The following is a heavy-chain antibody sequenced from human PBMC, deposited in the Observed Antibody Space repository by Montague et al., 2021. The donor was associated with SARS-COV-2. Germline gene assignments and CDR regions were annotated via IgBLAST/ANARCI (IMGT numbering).Heavy chain of an antibody. J-gene: IGHJ4*02. V-gene: IGHV4-59*11. CDR3: ARGGGGFALDY. CDR1: GGCNTGHD. D-gene: IGHD4-23*01. CDR2: LHHSGST. Sequence: SETLSLTCSGPGGCNTGHDRSWTRQPSGKEQESVGYLHHSGSTSYNFAHRSRVTISLATSKNQISLQLRSMTAADTAVYYCARGGGGFALDYWGQGTLVTDSS.